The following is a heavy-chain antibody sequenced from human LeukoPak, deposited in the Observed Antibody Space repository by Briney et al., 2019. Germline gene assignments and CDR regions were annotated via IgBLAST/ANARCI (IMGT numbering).Heavy chain of an antibody. Sequence: GGSLRLSCAASGFTFSSYTMNWVRQAPGKGLEWVSFISTSSSYIYYADSVKGRFTISRDNSKNTLYLQMNSLRAEDTAVYYCAKAGAQWLVRCYFDYWGRGTLVTVSS. CDR2: ISTSSSYI. CDR1: GFTFSSYT. CDR3: AKAGAQWLVRCYFDY. V-gene: IGHV3-21*04. D-gene: IGHD6-19*01. J-gene: IGHJ4*02.